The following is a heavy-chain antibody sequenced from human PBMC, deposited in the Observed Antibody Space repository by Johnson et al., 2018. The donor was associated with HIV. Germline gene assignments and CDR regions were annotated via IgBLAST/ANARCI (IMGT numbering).Heavy chain of an antibody. J-gene: IGHJ3*02. CDR2: ISTSGSTI. D-gene: IGHD3-16*01. CDR3: ARGSRYTHDNDDVYLLQAFDI. CDR1: GFTFRDYY. V-gene: IGHV3-11*04. Sequence: VQLVESGGGVVRPGGSLRLSCAVSGFTFRDYYMSWIRQAPGKGLEWVSYISTSGSTIYYADSVKGRFTISRDNSKNTLFLQMNTLRADDTAVYYCARGSRYTHDNDDVYLLQAFDIWGQGTMVTVSS.